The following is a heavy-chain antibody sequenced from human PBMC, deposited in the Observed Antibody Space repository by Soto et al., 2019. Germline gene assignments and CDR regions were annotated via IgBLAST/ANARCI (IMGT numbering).Heavy chain of an antibody. J-gene: IGHJ6*02. Sequence: PGGSLRLSCAASGFTFSSYEMNWVRQAPGKGLEWVSYISSSGSTIYYADSVKGRFTISRDNAKNSLYLQMNSLRAEDTAVYYCARAKFRSYYYGMDVWGQGTTVTVSS. CDR2: ISSSGSTI. CDR3: ARAKFRSYYYGMDV. V-gene: IGHV3-48*03. CDR1: GFTFSSYE.